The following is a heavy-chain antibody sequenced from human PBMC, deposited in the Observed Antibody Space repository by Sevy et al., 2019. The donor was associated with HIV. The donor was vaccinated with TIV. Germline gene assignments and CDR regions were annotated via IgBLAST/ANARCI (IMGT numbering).Heavy chain of an antibody. J-gene: IGHJ4*02. D-gene: IGHD3-16*01. V-gene: IGHV3-7*01. Sequence: GTLRLSCAASGFTFSSYWMSWVRQAPGKGLEWVANIKQDGSEKNYVDSVKGRFTISRDNAKNSLYLQMNSLRADDTAVYYCARDGVMGSYWGQGTLVTVSS. CDR2: IKQDGSEK. CDR1: GFTFSSYW. CDR3: ARDGVMGSY.